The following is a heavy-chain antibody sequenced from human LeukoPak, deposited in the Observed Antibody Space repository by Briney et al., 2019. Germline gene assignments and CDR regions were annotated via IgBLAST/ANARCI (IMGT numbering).Heavy chain of an antibody. CDR2: ISYDGSNK. CDR1: GFTFSSYG. D-gene: IGHD3-10*01. CDR3: AKDLYGSGSSIDY. Sequence: GGSLRLSCAASGFTFSSYGMHWVRQAPGKGLEWVAVISYDGSNKYYADSVKGRFTISRDNSKNTLYLQMNSLRAEDTAMYYCAKDLYGSGSSIDYWGQGTLVTVSS. J-gene: IGHJ4*02. V-gene: IGHV3-30*18.